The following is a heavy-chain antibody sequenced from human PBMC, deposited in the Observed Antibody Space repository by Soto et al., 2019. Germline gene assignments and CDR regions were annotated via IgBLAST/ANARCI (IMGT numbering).Heavy chain of an antibody. Sequence: SVKVSCKASGGTFSSYAISWVRQAPGQGLEWMGGFVPIVGTPVYAQGFRNRVTVTADDSSTSAYMELRSLRSEDTAVYYCALFSQYSSGYYFRPFFDYWGQGTLVTVSS. D-gene: IGHD3-22*01. CDR1: GGTFSSYA. CDR2: FVPIVGTP. V-gene: IGHV1-69*13. CDR3: ALFSQYSSGYYFRPFFDY. J-gene: IGHJ4*02.